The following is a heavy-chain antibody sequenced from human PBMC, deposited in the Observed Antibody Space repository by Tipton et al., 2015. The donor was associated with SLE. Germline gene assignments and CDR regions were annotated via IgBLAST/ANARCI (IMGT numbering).Heavy chain of an antibody. CDR2: IQWSGVTT. D-gene: IGHD2-15*01. J-gene: IGHJ6*03. CDR1: GFTFSSYN. V-gene: IGHV3-20*04. Sequence: SLRLSCAASGFTFSSYNMNWVRQAPGKGLEWVAAIQWSGVTTGYADSVKGRFTISRDNARSSLYLQMNILRAEDTAVHYCAKGGYCSGGSCYSYYYYMDVWGKGTTVTVSS. CDR3: AKGGYCSGGSCYSYYYYMDV.